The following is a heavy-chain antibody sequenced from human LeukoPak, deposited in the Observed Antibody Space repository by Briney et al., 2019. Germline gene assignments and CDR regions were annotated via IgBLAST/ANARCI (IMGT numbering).Heavy chain of an antibody. V-gene: IGHV3-74*01. CDR1: GFTFSSYW. CDR3: ARDRVVTGICGAFDI. Sequence: GVSLRLSCAASGFTFSSYWMHWVRQAPGKGLVWVSRINSDGSSTSYADSVKGRFTISRDNAKNTLYLQMNSLRAEDTAVYYCARDRVVTGICGAFDIWGQGTMVTVSS. J-gene: IGHJ3*02. D-gene: IGHD2-21*02. CDR2: INSDGSST.